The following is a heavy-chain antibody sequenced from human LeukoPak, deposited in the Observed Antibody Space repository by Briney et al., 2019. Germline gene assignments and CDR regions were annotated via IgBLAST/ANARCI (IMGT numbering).Heavy chain of an antibody. CDR3: ARTLDSALDV. V-gene: IGHV3-48*01. CDR1: GLTFSSYN. D-gene: IGHD3/OR15-3a*01. CDR2: ISSSGRTV. Sequence: GGYLGLSCAGSGLTFSSYNMNWVRQAPGKGLEWISYISSSGRTVYYAESVRGRFAISRDNARSSLYLQMAGLTAEDTAVYYCARTLDSALDVWGNGTTVTVSS. J-gene: IGHJ6*04.